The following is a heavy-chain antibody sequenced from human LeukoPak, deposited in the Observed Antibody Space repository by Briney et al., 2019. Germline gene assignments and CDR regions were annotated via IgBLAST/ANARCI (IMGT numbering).Heavy chain of an antibody. CDR2: IYSGGTT. J-gene: IGHJ4*02. D-gene: IGHD2-15*01. CDR3: ARRAGGCSHPYDY. CDR1: GFTVSGNY. Sequence: GGSLRLSCAVSGFTVSGNYMSWVRQAPGKGLEWVSLIYSGGTTYYANSVKGRFTISRDNSKNTLYLQMNSLRAEDTAVYYCARRAGGCSHPYDYWGQGILVTVSS. V-gene: IGHV3-53*01.